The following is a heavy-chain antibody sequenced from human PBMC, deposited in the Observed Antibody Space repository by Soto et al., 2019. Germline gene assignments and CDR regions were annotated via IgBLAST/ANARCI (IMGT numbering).Heavy chain of an antibody. CDR3: ARDREILTGYYQFDY. CDR1: GFTFSSYS. V-gene: IGHV3-21*01. D-gene: IGHD3-9*01. J-gene: IGHJ4*02. CDR2: ISSSSSYI. Sequence: GGSLRLSCAASGFTFSSYSMNWVRQAPGKGLEWVSSISSSSSYIYYADSVKGRFTISRDNAKNSLYLQMNSLRAEDTAVYYCARDREILTGYYQFDYWGQGTLVTVSS.